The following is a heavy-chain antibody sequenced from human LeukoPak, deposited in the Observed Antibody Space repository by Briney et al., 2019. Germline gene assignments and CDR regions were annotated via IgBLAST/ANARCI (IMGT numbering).Heavy chain of an antibody. CDR3: AKDRNRGYCSGGTCYAEYFQH. V-gene: IGHV3-23*01. CDR2: ISGSGGST. D-gene: IGHD2-15*01. CDR1: GFTFSSYA. J-gene: IGHJ1*01. Sequence: GGSLRLSCAASGFTFSSYAMSWVRQAPGKGLEWVSAISGSGGSTYYADSVKGRFTISRDNSKNTLYLQINSLRAEDTAVYYCAKDRNRGYCSGGTCYAEYFQHWGQGTLVTVSS.